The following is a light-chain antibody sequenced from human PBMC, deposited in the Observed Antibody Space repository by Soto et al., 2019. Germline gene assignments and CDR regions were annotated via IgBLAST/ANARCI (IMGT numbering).Light chain of an antibody. CDR3: QQSFSTLWT. J-gene: IGKJ1*01. V-gene: IGKV1-39*01. CDR2: AGS. Sequence: DIQVTQTPSSLSASVGDRVSITCRASQSITNYLNWYQQKPGKAPTLLIYAGSILQSGVPSRFSGSGSGTDFTLTITSLQPGDFATYYCQQSFSTLWTFGQGTKVDIK. CDR1: QSITNY.